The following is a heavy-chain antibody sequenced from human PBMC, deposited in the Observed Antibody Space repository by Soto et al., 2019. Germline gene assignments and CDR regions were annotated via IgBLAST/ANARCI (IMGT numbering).Heavy chain of an antibody. CDR3: ARSGYGGNSLHYYGMDV. V-gene: IGHV1-18*01. CDR1: GYTFTSYG. Sequence: QVQLVQSGAEVKKHGASVKVSCKASGYTFTSYGISWVRQAPGQGLEWMGWISAYNGNTNYAQKLQGRVTMTTDTSTSTAYMELRSLRSDDTAVYYCARSGYGGNSLHYYGMDVWGQGTTVTVSS. J-gene: IGHJ6*02. CDR2: ISAYNGNT. D-gene: IGHD6-25*01.